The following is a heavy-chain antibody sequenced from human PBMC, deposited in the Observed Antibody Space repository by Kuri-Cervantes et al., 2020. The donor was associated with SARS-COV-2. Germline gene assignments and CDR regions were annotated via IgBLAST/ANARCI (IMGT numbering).Heavy chain of an antibody. V-gene: IGHV3-33*05. CDR3: ARAYSSGWYYYYGMDV. CDR1: GFTFSSYG. CDR2: ISYDGSNK. D-gene: IGHD6-19*01. J-gene: IGHJ6*02. Sequence: GESLKISCAASGFTFSSYGMHWVRQAPGKGLEWVAVISYDGSNKYYADSVKGRFTISRDNSKNTLYLQMNSPRAEDTAVYYCARAYSSGWYYYYGMDVWGQGTTVTVSS.